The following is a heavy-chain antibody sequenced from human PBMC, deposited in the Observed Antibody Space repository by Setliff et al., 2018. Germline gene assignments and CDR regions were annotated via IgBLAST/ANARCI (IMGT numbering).Heavy chain of an antibody. J-gene: IGHJ3*02. Sequence: SETLSLTCAVYGGSFSDSYWSWIRQPPGKGLEWIGDINYLGNTNYNPSLKTRVTISVDTSKIQFSLKLISVTAADTALYFCARRPTGPGAPFDIWGHGTMVTVSS. V-gene: IGHV4-34*01. CDR3: ARRPTGPGAPFDI. CDR2: INYLGNT. D-gene: IGHD3-10*01. CDR1: GGSFSDSY.